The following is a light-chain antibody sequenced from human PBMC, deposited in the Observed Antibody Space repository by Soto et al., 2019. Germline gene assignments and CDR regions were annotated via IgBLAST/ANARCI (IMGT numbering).Light chain of an antibody. CDR1: SSDVGGYNY. CDR2: DVN. CDR3: SSHTSSSTLV. V-gene: IGLV2-14*03. J-gene: IGLJ3*02. Sequence: QSVLTQPASVSGSPGKSITISCTGTSSDVGGYNYVSWYQQHPGKAPKLMIYDVNNRPSGVSTRFSGSKSGNTASLTISGLQAEDEADYYCSSHTSSSTLVFGGGTKVTVL.